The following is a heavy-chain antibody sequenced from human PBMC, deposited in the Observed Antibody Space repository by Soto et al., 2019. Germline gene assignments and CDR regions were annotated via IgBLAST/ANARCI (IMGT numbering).Heavy chain of an antibody. Sequence: GGSLRLSCAASGFTFSDYYMSWIRQAPGKGLGWVSYISSSGSTIYYADSVKGRFTISRDNSKNTLYLQMNSLRAEDTAVYYCAKVGRHCSSTSCYYYYYYGMDVWGQGTTVTVSS. CDR1: GFTFSDYY. V-gene: IGHV3-11*01. CDR2: ISSSGSTI. J-gene: IGHJ6*02. CDR3: AKVGRHCSSTSCYYYYYYGMDV. D-gene: IGHD2-2*01.